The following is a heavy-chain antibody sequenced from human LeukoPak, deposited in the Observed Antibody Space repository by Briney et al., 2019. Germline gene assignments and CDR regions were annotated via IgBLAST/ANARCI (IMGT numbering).Heavy chain of an antibody. J-gene: IGHJ6*04. V-gene: IGHV3-74*01. D-gene: IGHD3-10*01. CDR3: ARDYGSGSYGMDV. CDR1: EFTFSSYW. Sequence: PGGSLRLSCAASEFTFSSYWMHWVRQAPGKGLVWVSRINSDGSSTSYADSVKGRFTISRDNAKNTLYLQMNSLRAEDTAVYYCARDYGSGSYGMDVWGKGTTVTVSS. CDR2: INSDGSST.